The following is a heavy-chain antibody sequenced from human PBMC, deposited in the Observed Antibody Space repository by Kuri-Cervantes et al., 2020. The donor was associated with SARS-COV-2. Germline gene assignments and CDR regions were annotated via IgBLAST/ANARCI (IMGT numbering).Heavy chain of an antibody. Sequence: ASVKVSCKVSGYTFTGYYMHWVRQAPGQGLEWMGWINPNSGGTNYAQKFQGRVTMTRDTSISTAYMELRSLRSDDTAVYYCARDVAVTTRGYMDVWGKGTTVTVSS. J-gene: IGHJ6*03. D-gene: IGHD4-11*01. CDR2: INPNSGGT. CDR1: GYTFTGYY. CDR3: ARDVAVTTRGYMDV. V-gene: IGHV1-2*02.